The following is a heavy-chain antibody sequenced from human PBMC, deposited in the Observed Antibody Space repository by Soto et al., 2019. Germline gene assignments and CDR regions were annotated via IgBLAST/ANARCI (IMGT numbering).Heavy chain of an antibody. D-gene: IGHD5-12*01. CDR3: ARDPISGYDLRFFDY. CDR2: SNPNSGST. Sequence: ASVKVSCKASGYTFTGYYMHWVRQAPGQGLEWMGWSNPNSGSTNYAQKFQGRVTMTRDTSISTAYMELSRLRSDDTAVYYCARDPISGYDLRFFDYWGPGTLVTVSS. J-gene: IGHJ4*02. CDR1: GYTFTGYY. V-gene: IGHV1-2*02.